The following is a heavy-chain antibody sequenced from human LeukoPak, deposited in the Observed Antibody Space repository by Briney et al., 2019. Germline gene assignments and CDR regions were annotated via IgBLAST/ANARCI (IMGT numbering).Heavy chain of an antibody. D-gene: IGHD6-6*01. CDR1: GFTFSSYG. CDR2: IWYDGSNK. CDR3: ARDAIAARPRNWFDP. J-gene: IGHJ5*02. Sequence: GRSLRLSCAASGFTFSSYGVHWVRQAPGKGLEWVAVIWYDGSNKYYADSVKGRFTISRDNSKNTLYLQMNSLRAEDTAVYYCARDAIAARPRNWFDPWGQGTLVTVSS. V-gene: IGHV3-33*01.